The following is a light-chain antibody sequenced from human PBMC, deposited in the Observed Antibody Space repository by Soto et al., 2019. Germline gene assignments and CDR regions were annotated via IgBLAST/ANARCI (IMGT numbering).Light chain of an antibody. CDR3: QQNGGSPPYT. CDR2: GAS. Sequence: VLTQSPGTLSLSPGERATISCRASQSISSSYLAWYQHKPGQAPRLLIYGASSRASGIPHRFSGSGSGADFTLTINTLEPEDCGVFYCQQNGGSPPYTFGQGTRVEIK. J-gene: IGKJ2*01. V-gene: IGKV3-20*01. CDR1: QSISSSY.